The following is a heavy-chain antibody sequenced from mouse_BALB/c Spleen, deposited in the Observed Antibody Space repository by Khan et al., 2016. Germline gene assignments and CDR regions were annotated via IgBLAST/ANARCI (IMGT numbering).Heavy chain of an antibody. CDR2: IRLKSNNYAT. CDR1: GFTFSNYW. J-gene: IGHJ2*01. CDR3: TTVVDY. D-gene: IGHD1-1*01. Sequence: EVQLEEAGGGLVQPGGSMKLSCVASGFTFSNYWMNWVRQSPEKGLEWVAEIRLKSNNYATHFAESVKGRFTISRDDSKSSVYLQMNNLRAEDTGIYYCTTVVDYWGQGTTLTVSS. V-gene: IGHV6-6*02.